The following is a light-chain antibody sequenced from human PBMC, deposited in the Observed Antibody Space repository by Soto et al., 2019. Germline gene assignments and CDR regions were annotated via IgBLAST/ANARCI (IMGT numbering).Light chain of an antibody. Sequence: QSALTQPDSVSGSPGQSITISCTATSSNVGSYKLVSWYQQHPGKAPKLMIFEVNKRPSGGSNRFSGSKSGNTASLTISGLNVEDEADYYCCSSGGSPTYVVGTGTKLTVL. CDR1: SSNVGSYKL. J-gene: IGLJ1*01. V-gene: IGLV2-23*02. CDR3: CSSGGSPTYV. CDR2: EVN.